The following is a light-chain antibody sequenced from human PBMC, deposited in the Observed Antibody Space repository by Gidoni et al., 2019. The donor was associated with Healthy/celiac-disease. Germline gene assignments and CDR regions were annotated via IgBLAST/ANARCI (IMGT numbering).Light chain of an antibody. Sequence: DIVMTQSPDSLAVSLGERATINCKSSPSVLYSSNNKNYLAWYQQKPGQPPKLLIYWASTREPGVPDRFSGSGSGTDFTLTISSLQAEDVAVYYCQQYYSTPVTFGQGTKVEIK. CDR2: WAS. J-gene: IGKJ1*01. CDR3: QQYYSTPVT. V-gene: IGKV4-1*01. CDR1: PSVLYSSNNKNY.